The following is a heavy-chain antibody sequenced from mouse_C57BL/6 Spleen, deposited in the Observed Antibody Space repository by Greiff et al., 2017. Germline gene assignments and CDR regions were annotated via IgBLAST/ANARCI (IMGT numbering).Heavy chain of an antibody. CDR1: GYTFTDYE. CDR2: IDPETGGT. Sequence: QVQLKQSGAELVRPGASVTLSCKASGYTFTDYEMHWVKQTPVHGLAWIGTIDPETGGTAYNLKFKGKAILTADKSSSTAYLALRSLTSEDSAVYYCANPPTWRDWYIDVWGTGTTVTVSS. V-gene: IGHV1-15*01. J-gene: IGHJ1*03. CDR3: ANPPTWRDWYIDV. D-gene: IGHD4-1*02.